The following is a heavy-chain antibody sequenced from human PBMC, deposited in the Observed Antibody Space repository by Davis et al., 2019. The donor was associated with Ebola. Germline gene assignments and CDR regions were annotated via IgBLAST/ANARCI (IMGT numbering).Heavy chain of an antibody. CDR1: GFSFSNCA. V-gene: IGHV3-23*01. CDR3: AKNRYSGAYNYIDF. Sequence: GESLKISCAASGFSFSNCAMSWVRQVPGKGLEWVSGISGSGNGDGPYYADSVKGRFTISRDNSKNTVYLQMHSLRDEDTAIYYCAKNRYSGAYNYIDFWGQGTLVSVSS. CDR2: ISGSGNGDGP. D-gene: IGHD6-25*01. J-gene: IGHJ4*02.